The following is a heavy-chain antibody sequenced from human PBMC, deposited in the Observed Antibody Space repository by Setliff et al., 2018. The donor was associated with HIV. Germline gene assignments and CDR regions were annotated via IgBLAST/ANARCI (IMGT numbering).Heavy chain of an antibody. CDR3: AYYEPGDYKPPFDY. D-gene: IGHD3-22*01. V-gene: IGHV3-23*01. CDR2: ITGDSRRT. CDR1: GFIFSFYV. Sequence: GGSLRLSCTGSGFIFSFYVMTWVRQVPGKGLEWISSITGDSRRTFYADSVKGRFTIPRDNSRNTLYLQMNNPRPEDTAIYYCAYYEPGDYKPPFDYWGQGKLVTVS. J-gene: IGHJ4*02.